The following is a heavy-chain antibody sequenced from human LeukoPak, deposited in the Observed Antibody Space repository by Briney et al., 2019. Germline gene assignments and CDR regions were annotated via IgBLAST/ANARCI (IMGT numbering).Heavy chain of an antibody. CDR1: GFTVSSNY. V-gene: IGHV3-66*02. CDR3: TRERSGSYFDY. J-gene: IGHJ4*02. D-gene: IGHD1-26*01. Sequence: PGGSLRLSCAASGFTVSSNYMSWVRQAPGKGLEWVSVIYSGGNTYYADSVKGRFTISRDNSKNTLYLQMNSLRAEDTAVYYCTRERSGSYFDYWGQGTLVTVSS. CDR2: IYSGGNT.